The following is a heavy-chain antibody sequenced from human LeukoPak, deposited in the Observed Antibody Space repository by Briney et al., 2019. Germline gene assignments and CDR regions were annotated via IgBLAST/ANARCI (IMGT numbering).Heavy chain of an antibody. D-gene: IGHD6-13*01. Sequence: GESLKISCKGSGYSFSCNWIGWVRQMPGKGLEWMGIIYPGDSDTRYSPSFQGQVTISADKSISTAYLQWSSLKASDTAIYYCARHLVSSRYFDYWGQGTLVTVSS. V-gene: IGHV5-51*01. J-gene: IGHJ4*02. CDR2: IYPGDSDT. CDR3: ARHLVSSRYFDY. CDR1: GYSFSCNW.